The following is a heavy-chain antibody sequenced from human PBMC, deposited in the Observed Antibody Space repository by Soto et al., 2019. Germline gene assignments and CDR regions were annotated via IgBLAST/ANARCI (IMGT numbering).Heavy chain of an antibody. V-gene: IGHV3-7*05. D-gene: IGHD6-13*01. CDR3: ARDSGAAAGTGPGYYGMDV. J-gene: IGHJ6*02. CDR2: INPDGSQK. CDR1: GFIFSNYW. Sequence: GGSLRLSCEASGFIFSNYWMTWVRQAPGKGLEWVGNINPDGSQKSYVDSVKGRFTISRDNAKNSLSLQMSSLRAEDTAVYYCARDSGAAAGTGPGYYGMDVWGQGTTVTVSS.